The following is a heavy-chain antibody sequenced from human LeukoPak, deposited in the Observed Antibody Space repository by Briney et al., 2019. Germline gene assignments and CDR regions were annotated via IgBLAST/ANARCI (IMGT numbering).Heavy chain of an antibody. V-gene: IGHV4-30-4*01. CDR1: GGSTSSGDYY. J-gene: IGHJ4*02. CDR3: ACGNYYDSSGYYPFDY. D-gene: IGHD3-22*01. CDR2: IYYSGST. Sequence: PSETLSLTCTVSGGSTSSGDYYWSWIRQPPGKGLEWIGYIYYSGSTYYNPSLKSRVTISVDTSKNQFSLKLSSVTAADAAVYYCACGNYYDSSGYYPFDYWGQGTLVTVSS.